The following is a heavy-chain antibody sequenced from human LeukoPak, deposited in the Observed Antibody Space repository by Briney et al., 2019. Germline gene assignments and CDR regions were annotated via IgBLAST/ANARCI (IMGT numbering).Heavy chain of an antibody. CDR1: GGSFSGCY. J-gene: IGHJ4*02. Sequence: SETLSLTCAVYGGSFSGCYWSWIRQPPGKGLEWIGEINHSGSTNYNPSLKSRVTISVDTSKNQFSLKLSSVTTADTAVYYCARRERSTWGYSYGFDYWGQGTLVTVSS. V-gene: IGHV4-34*01. D-gene: IGHD5-18*01. CDR2: INHSGST. CDR3: ARRERSTWGYSYGFDY.